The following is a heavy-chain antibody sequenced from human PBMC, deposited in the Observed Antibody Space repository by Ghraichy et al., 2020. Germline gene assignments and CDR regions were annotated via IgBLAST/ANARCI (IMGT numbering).Heavy chain of an antibody. Sequence: GESPNISCKGSGYSFTSYWIAWVRQMPGKGLEWMGFIYPSDSETRYSPSFQGQVTISADKSITTAYLRWSSLKASDTAMYYCARLPRLTGSASVMEVWGQGTTVTVSS. V-gene: IGHV5-51*01. CDR3: ARLPRLTGSASVMEV. CDR2: IYPSDSET. J-gene: IGHJ6*02. CDR1: GYSFTSYW. D-gene: IGHD3-16*01.